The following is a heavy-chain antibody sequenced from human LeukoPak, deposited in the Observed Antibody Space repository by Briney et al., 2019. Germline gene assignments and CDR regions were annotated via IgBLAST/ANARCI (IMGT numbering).Heavy chain of an antibody. CDR2: INPKSGGT. D-gene: IGHD3-22*01. Sequence: AAVKVSCKASGYTFTGYYMRWVRQDPGQGLGWMGWINPKSGGTNYSKKFHGRVSMSRDTSISTAYVELSRLISDDKAVDYCARDWYYDSRGSILVAFDIWGQGTMVTVSS. J-gene: IGHJ3*02. V-gene: IGHV1-2*02. CDR3: ARDWYYDSRGSILVAFDI. CDR1: GYTFTGYY.